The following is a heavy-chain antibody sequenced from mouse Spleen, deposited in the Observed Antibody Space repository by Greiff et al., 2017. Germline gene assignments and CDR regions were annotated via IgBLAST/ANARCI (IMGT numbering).Heavy chain of an antibody. CDR2: IWTGGGT. D-gene: IGHD1-1*01. J-gene: IGHJ3*01. Sequence: VKVVESGPGLVAPSQSLSITCTVSGFSLTSYDISWIRQPPGKGLEWLGVIWTGGGTNYNSAFMSRLSISKDNSKSQVFLKMNSLQTDDTAIYYCVIDRDYGSSLFAYWGQGTLVTVSA. V-gene: IGHV2-9-2*01. CDR1: GFSLTSYD. CDR3: VIDRDYGSSLFAY.